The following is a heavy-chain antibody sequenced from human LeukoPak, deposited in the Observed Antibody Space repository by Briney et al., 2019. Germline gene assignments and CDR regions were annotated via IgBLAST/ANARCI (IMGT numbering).Heavy chain of an antibody. CDR1: GLTFSDYY. D-gene: IGHD4-23*01. CDR3: ARVSVVTPHLDY. J-gene: IGHJ4*02. CDR2: ISSSSSYT. V-gene: IGHV3-11*05. Sequence: PGGSLRLSCAASGLTFSDYYMSWIRQAPGKGLEWVSYISSSSSYTNYADSVKGRFTISRDNAKNSLYLQMNSLRAEDTAVYYCARVSVVTPHLDYWGQGTRLTVSS.